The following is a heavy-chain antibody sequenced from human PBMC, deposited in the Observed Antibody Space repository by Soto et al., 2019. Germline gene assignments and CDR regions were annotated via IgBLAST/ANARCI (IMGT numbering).Heavy chain of an antibody. CDR1: GGTFSTHA. CDR2: IIPISSTT. V-gene: IGHV1-69*01. J-gene: IGHJ6*02. Sequence: QVQLVQSGAEVKKPGSSVKVSWKASGGTFSTHAIIWVRQAPGQGLAWMGGIIPISSTTYYAQKFQGRVTLTADDFSTTAYMELSSLSSEDTAVYYCARGYCSGGNCYSGMDVWGQGTTVTVSS. CDR3: ARGYCSGGNCYSGMDV. D-gene: IGHD2-15*01.